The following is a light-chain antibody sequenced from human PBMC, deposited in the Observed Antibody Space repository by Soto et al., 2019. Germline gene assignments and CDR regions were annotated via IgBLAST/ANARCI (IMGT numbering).Light chain of an antibody. J-gene: IGLJ1*01. Sequence: QSVPTRPPSASRAPRRRVVIYCTGSSSNIGAEYDVHCNQQLPGTAPKRPIYGDNNRPSGVPDRFSGSKSGTSAALAITGLQPEDEDDYYCKSYDSSLTTFVFGTGTKVTV. CDR2: GDN. V-gene: IGLV1-40*01. CDR1: SSNIGAEYD. CDR3: KSYDSSLTTFV.